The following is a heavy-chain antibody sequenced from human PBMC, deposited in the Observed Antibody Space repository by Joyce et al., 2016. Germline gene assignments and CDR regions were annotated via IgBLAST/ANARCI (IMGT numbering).Heavy chain of an antibody. CDR3: ARQADFGASRPDY. CDR1: GYSFTNYW. Sequence: EVQLVQSGAEVTKPGESLKISCKGFGYSFTNYWIGWVRQVPGKGLEWRGIIYPGDSETRYSPSCQGQVTISADKSNTTAYLQWSSLKASDTAMYYCARQADFGASRPDYWGQGALVTVSS. CDR2: IYPGDSET. D-gene: IGHD4-17*01. J-gene: IGHJ4*02. V-gene: IGHV5-51*01.